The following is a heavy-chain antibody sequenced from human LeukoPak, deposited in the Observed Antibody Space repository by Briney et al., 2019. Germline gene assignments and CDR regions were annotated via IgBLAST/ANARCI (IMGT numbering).Heavy chain of an antibody. CDR2: ISSSSSYI. CDR3: AREALYYYDNWFDP. J-gene: IGHJ5*02. V-gene: IGHV3-21*01. D-gene: IGHD3-22*01. Sequence: PGGSLRLSCAASGFTFSSYSMNWVRQAPGKGLEWVSSISSSSSYIYYADSVKGRFTVSRDNAKNSLYLQMNSLRAEDTAVYYCAREALYYYDNWFDPWGQGTLVTVSS. CDR1: GFTFSSYS.